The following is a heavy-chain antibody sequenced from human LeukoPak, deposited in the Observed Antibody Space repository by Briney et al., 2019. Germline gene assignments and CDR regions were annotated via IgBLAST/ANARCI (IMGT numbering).Heavy chain of an antibody. CDR2: ISDSGVNT. CDR1: GFTFSRYA. J-gene: IGHJ4*02. CDR3: TKDVGGEMFDG. Sequence: GGSLRLSCAASGFTFSRYAMAWVRQAPARGLEWVATISDSGVNTHYADSVKGRFTTSRDNSRNTVRLEMSSLRAEDTAVYYCTKDVGGEMFDGWGQGTLVTVSS. D-gene: IGHD3-16*01. V-gene: IGHV3-23*01.